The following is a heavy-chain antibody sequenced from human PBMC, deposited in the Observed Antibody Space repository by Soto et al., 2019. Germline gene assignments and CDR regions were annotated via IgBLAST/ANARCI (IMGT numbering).Heavy chain of an antibody. CDR1: GGSISSYY. V-gene: IGHV4-59*01. J-gene: IGHJ4*02. CDR3: ARHNYGSGSTYFDY. Sequence: PSETLSLTCSVSGGSISSYYWSWIRQPPGKGLEWIGYIYYSGNTNYNPSLKSRVTISVDTSKNQVSLKVYSVTAADTALYYCARHNYGSGSTYFDYWGQGTLVTVSS. D-gene: IGHD3-10*01. CDR2: IYYSGNT.